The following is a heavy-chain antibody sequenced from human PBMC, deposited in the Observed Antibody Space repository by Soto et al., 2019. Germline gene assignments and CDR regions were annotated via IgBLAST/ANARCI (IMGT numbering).Heavy chain of an antibody. CDR2: IIPIPGTA. CDR3: ARSQGSSTSLEIYYYYYYGMDV. D-gene: IGHD2-2*01. V-gene: IGHV1-69*01. Sequence: QVQLVQSGAEVKKPGSSVKVSCKASGGTFGSYAISWVRQAPGQGLEWMGGIIPIPGTANYAQKVQGRVTIAADESTSTAYMELSSMRSEETAVYYCARSQGSSTSLEIYYYYYYGMDVWGQGTTVTVSS. CDR1: GGTFGSYA. J-gene: IGHJ6*02.